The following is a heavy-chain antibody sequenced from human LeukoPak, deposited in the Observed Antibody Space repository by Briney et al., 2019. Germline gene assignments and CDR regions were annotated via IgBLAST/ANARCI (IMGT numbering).Heavy chain of an antibody. CDR1: GFTFSSYW. J-gene: IGHJ4*02. CDR2: IKQDGSEK. V-gene: IGHV3-7*02. CDR3: ASGLRYFDWSPFGY. D-gene: IGHD3-9*01. Sequence: GGSLRLSCAASGFTFSSYWMSWVRQAPGEGLEWVANIKQDGSEKYYVDSVKGRFTISRDNAKNSLYLQMNSLRAEDTAVYYCASGLRYFDWSPFGYWGQGTLVTVSS.